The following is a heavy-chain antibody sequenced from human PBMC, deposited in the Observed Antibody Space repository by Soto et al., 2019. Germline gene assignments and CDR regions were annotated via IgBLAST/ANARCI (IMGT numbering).Heavy chain of an antibody. V-gene: IGHV4-30-4*01. CDR3: AGSWTNNWFDP. Sequence: SETLSLTCTVSGGSISSGDYYWSWIRQPPGKGLEWIGYIYYSGSTYYNPSLKSRVTISVDTSKNQFSLKLSSVTAADTAVYYCAGSWTNNWFDPWGQGTLVTVSS. J-gene: IGHJ5*02. D-gene: IGHD1-1*01. CDR2: IYYSGST. CDR1: GGSISSGDYY.